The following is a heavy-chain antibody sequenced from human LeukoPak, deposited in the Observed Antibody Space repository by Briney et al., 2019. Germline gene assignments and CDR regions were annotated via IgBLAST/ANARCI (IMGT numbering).Heavy chain of an antibody. V-gene: IGHV3-7*01. Sequence: GGSLRLSCEAPGFTFRSYWMHWFRQVPGRGLEWVAHINPDGRDTYYVDSVKGRFTISRDNAQNSMYLQMNSLRVEDTAVYYCTSWGDTTAEYFQRWGQGTLVTVSS. CDR1: GFTFRSYW. CDR2: INPDGRDT. J-gene: IGHJ1*01. CDR3: TSWGDTTAEYFQR. D-gene: IGHD2-21*02.